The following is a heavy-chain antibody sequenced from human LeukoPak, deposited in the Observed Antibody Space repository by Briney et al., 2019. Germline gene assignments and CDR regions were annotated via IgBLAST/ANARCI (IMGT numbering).Heavy chain of an antibody. J-gene: IGHJ3*02. Sequence: SETLSLTCAVSGFSISTGYYWGWIRQPPGKGLEWIGSMYRSGSTYYNPSLKSRMTISLDTSKNQFSLKLNSVTAADTALYYCVSQVVPAAIPDAFDIWGRGTVVSVSS. CDR3: VSQVVPAAIPDAFDI. CDR1: GFSISTGYY. CDR2: MYRSGST. D-gene: IGHD2-2*01. V-gene: IGHV4-38-2*01.